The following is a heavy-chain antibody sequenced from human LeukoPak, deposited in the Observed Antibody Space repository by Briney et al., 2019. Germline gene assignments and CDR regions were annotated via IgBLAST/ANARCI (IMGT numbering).Heavy chain of an antibody. J-gene: IGHJ6*02. Sequence: GGSLRLSCAASGFTVSSNYMSWVRQAPGKGLEWVSVIYSGGSTYYADSVKGRFTISRDNSKNTLYLQMNSLRAEDTAVYYCARVPGIAVADVGYYYGMDVWGQGTTVTVSS. V-gene: IGHV3-53*01. CDR3: ARVPGIAVADVGYYYGMDV. CDR2: IYSGGST. D-gene: IGHD6-19*01. CDR1: GFTVSSNY.